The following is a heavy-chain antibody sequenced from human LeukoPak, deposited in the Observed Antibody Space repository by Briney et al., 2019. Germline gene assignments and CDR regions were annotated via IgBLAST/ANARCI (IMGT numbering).Heavy chain of an antibody. CDR1: GGSISSSSYY. J-gene: IGHJ4*02. CDR3: ARGHYDSSGYWLSYFDY. CDR2: IYYSGSS. V-gene: IGHV4-39*07. Sequence: PSETLSLTCTVSGGSISSSSYYWGWIRQPPGKGLEWIGSIYYSGSSNYNPSLKSRVTISVDTSKNQFSLKLSSVTAADTAVYYCARGHYDSSGYWLSYFDYWGQGSLVTVSS. D-gene: IGHD3-22*01.